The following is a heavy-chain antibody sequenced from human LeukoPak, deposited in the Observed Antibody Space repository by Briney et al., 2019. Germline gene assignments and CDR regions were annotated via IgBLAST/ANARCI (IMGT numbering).Heavy chain of an antibody. Sequence: GGSLRLSCAASGFTFSSYALHWVRQAPGKGLEWVAVISYALSNAYYADSVKGRFTISRDDSKNTLYLQMNSLRDEDTALYYCARVAAPTTYYYYYMDVWGKGTTVTVSS. CDR2: ISYALSNA. J-gene: IGHJ6*03. CDR3: ARVAAPTTYYYYYMDV. CDR1: GFTFSSYA. D-gene: IGHD6-13*01. V-gene: IGHV3-30*04.